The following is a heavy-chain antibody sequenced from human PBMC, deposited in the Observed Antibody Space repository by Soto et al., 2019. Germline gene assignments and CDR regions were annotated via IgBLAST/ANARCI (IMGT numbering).Heavy chain of an antibody. CDR1: GGTFSSYA. D-gene: IGHD2-21*02. Sequence: SVKISCKASGGTFSSYAISWVRQAPGQGLEWMGGIIPIFGTANYAQKFQGRVTITADESTSTAYMELSSLRSEDTAVYYCARGACGGNSCYYFYGMDVWGQGTTVTV. CDR2: IIPIFGTA. J-gene: IGHJ6*02. V-gene: IGHV1-69*13. CDR3: ARGACGGNSCYYFYGMDV.